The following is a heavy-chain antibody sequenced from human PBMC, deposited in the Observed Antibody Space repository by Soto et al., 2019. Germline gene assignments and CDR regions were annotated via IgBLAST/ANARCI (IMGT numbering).Heavy chain of an antibody. D-gene: IGHD4-17*01. CDR1: GGSISSHY. V-gene: IGHV4-59*11. CDR3: ARALNTVTFDY. CDR2: IYYSGST. J-gene: IGHJ4*02. Sequence: SETLSLTCTVSGGSISSHYWTWIRQPPGKGLEWIGYIYYSGSTNYNPSLKSRVTISVDTSKNQFSLKLSSVTAADTAVYYCARALNTVTFDYWGQGTLVTVSS.